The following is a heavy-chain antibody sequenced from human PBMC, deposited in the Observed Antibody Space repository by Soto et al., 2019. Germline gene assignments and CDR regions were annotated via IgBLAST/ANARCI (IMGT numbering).Heavy chain of an antibody. D-gene: IGHD3-3*01. V-gene: IGHV3-21*01. Sequence: PGGSLRLSFAASGFDFSSYSMNWVRQAPGKGLEWVSSINEDSSYIYYAHSLRGRFTISRDNAKESLYLQMNSLRAEDTAVYYCVRDFGWYFRSGYMDVWGDGATVTVSS. CDR1: GFDFSSYS. CDR2: INEDSSYI. J-gene: IGHJ6*03. CDR3: VRDFGWYFRSGYMDV.